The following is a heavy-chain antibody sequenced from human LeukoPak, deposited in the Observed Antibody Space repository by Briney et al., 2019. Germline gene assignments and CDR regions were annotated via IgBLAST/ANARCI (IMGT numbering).Heavy chain of an antibody. CDR1: GYTFTDYY. CDR2: INCNSGGT. V-gene: IGHV1-2*02. Sequence: ASVKVSCKASGYTFTDYYMHWVRQAPGQGLEWMGWINCNSGGTYSVQKFEGRVTMTRDTSISTAYMELSRLTSDDTAVYCCARPKDGYNHEAFDMWGQGTLVTVSS. J-gene: IGHJ3*02. D-gene: IGHD5-24*01. CDR3: ARPKDGYNHEAFDM.